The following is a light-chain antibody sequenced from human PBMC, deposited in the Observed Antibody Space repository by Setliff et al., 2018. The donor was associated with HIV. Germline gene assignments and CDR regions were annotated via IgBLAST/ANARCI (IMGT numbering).Light chain of an antibody. V-gene: IGLV2-14*02. CDR3: SSYTSSSTIV. CDR2: EVN. Sequence: QSVLTQPPSVSGSPGQSIIISCTGTTSDIGSYNRVSWYQQRPGTAPKLIIYEVNKRPSGVSNRVSGSKSGNTASLTISGLQAEDEADYYCSSYTSSSTIVFGTGTKVTVL. CDR1: TSDIGSYNR. J-gene: IGLJ1*01.